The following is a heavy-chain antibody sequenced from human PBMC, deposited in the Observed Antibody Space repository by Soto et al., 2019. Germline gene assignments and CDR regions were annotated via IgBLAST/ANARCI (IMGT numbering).Heavy chain of an antibody. CDR2: ISAYSGNT. CDR1: GYTFASYG. V-gene: IGHV1-18*01. CDR3: ARDLIAVRPGWFDP. Sequence: QVQLVQSGAEVKKPGASVKVSCKASGYTFASYGISWVRQAPGQGLEWMGWISAYSGNTNYAQKFQGRVTMTTDTFTTTAYMELRSLRYDDTAVYYCARDLIAVRPGWFDPWGQGTLVTVSS. D-gene: IGHD2-15*01. J-gene: IGHJ5*02.